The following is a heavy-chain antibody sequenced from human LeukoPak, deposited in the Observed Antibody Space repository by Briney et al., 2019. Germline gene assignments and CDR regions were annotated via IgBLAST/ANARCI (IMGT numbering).Heavy chain of an antibody. CDR2: INPNTGNP. D-gene: IGHD3-16*02. Sequence: ASVMVSCKASGYTFTSYALNWVRQAPGQGLEWMGWINPNTGNPTYAQGFTGRFVFSLDTSVSTAYLQISSLKAEDTAVYYCARAYQPLGGLSFPDYWGQGTLVTVSS. CDR3: ARAYQPLGGLSFPDY. CDR1: GYTFTSYA. V-gene: IGHV7-4-1*02. J-gene: IGHJ4*02.